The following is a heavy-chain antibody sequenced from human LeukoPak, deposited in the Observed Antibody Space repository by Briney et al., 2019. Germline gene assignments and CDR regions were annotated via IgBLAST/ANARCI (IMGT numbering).Heavy chain of an antibody. CDR3: ARGKLQAAAGRPWFDP. Sequence: PGGSLRLSCEASGFTFSTSTMHWVRQAPGKGLEWIGEINHSGSTNYNPSLKSRVTISVDTSKNQFSLRLSSVTAADTAVYYCARGKLQAAAGRPWFDPWGQGTLVTVSS. V-gene: IGHV4-34*01. J-gene: IGHJ5*02. CDR1: GFTFSTST. CDR2: INHSGST. D-gene: IGHD6-13*01.